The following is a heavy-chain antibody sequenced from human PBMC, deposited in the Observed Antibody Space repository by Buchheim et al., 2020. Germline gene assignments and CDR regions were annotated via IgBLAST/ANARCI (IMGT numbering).Heavy chain of an antibody. V-gene: IGHV3-23*01. Sequence: EVQLLESGGGLVQPGGSLRLSCAASGFTFSSYAMSWVRQVPGKGLEWVSSISDSGFTTSFADSVKGRFTISSNHSKNNLYLQMNSLSAEDTAVYYCAEAIRASDYWGQGTL. D-gene: IGHD3-10*01. CDR1: GFTFSSYA. CDR2: ISDSGFTT. CDR3: AEAIRASDY. J-gene: IGHJ4*02.